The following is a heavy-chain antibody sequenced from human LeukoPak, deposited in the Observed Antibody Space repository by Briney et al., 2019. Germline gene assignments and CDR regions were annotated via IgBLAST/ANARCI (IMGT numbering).Heavy chain of an antibody. J-gene: IGHJ5*02. CDR1: GFTFSSYR. V-gene: IGHV3-74*01. D-gene: IGHD1-14*01. CDR2: INSDGSST. CDR3: ARGQAGTSWFDP. Sequence: GGSLRLSCAASGFTFSSYRMSWVRHAPGKGLVWVSRINSDGSSTTYADSVKGRFTISRDNAKNTLYLQMNSLRDEDTAVYFCARGQAGTSWFDPWGQGTLVTVSS.